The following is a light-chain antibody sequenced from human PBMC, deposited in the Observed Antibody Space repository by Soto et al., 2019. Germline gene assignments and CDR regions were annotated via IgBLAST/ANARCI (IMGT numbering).Light chain of an antibody. J-gene: IGLJ1*01. Sequence: SYELTQAPSVSVSPGQTARLTCSGDALPKKYANWYQQKPGQAPVVIIYKDTERPSWIPERFSGSHSGTIVTLTISGVQEEDEADYYCQSTDSSGSYYVFGSGTKLTVL. V-gene: IGLV3-25*02. CDR2: KDT. CDR3: QSTDSSGSYYV. CDR1: ALPKKY.